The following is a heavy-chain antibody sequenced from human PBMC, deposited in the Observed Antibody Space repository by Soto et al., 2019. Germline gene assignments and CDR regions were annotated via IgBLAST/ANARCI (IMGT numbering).Heavy chain of an antibody. CDR3: ARQAITIFGVVSSQLDY. J-gene: IGHJ4*02. CDR2: IIPIFGTP. V-gene: IGHV1-69*13. CDR1: GVTFSRQD. D-gene: IGHD3-3*01. Sequence: SVKVSCKASGVTFSRQDMRWVRQAPGQGLEWMGGIIPIFGTPQYAEKFQDRVTITADESTSTAYMELSSLTSEDTAVYYCARQAITIFGVVSSQLDYWGQGTLVTVSS.